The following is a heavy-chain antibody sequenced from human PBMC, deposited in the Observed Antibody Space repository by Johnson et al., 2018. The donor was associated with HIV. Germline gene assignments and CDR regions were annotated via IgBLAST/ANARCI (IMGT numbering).Heavy chain of an antibody. CDR2: INSDGSST. V-gene: IGHV3-74*01. CDR3: ARDRIQIWSYVGTFDT. D-gene: IGHD5-18*01. CDR1: GFTFSTNW. Sequence: VQLVESGGGLVKPGGSLRLSCVGSGFTFSTNWMHWVRQAPGKGLVWVSRINSDGSSTSYAESVKGRFTISRDNANNTLYLQMDSLGAEDTAVDYCARDRIQIWSYVGTFDTWGPGALVTVSS. J-gene: IGHJ3*02.